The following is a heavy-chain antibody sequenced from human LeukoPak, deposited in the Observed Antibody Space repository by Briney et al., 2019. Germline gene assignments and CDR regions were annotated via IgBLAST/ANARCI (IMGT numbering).Heavy chain of an antibody. Sequence: GGSLRLSCAASGFTFSSYSMNWVRQTPGKGLEWVSYISSSDNTIYYADSVKGRFTISRDNAKNSLYLQMNSLRAEDTAVYYCARVIITGDLGFDYWGQGTLVTVSS. V-gene: IGHV3-48*01. CDR3: ARVIITGDLGFDY. D-gene: IGHD7-27*01. CDR2: ISSSDNTI. J-gene: IGHJ4*02. CDR1: GFTFSSYS.